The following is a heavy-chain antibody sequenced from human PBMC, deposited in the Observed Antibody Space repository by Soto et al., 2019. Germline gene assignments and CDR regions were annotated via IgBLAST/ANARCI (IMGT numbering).Heavy chain of an antibody. J-gene: IGHJ4*02. V-gene: IGHV3-30*18. CDR3: AKDPDKSLYSGYYFMTTVVTPGGSDY. CDR2: ISYDGSNK. Sequence: GGSLRLSCAASGFTFSSYGMHWVRQAPGKGLEWVAVISYDGSNKYYADSVKGRFTISRDNSKNTLYLQMNSLRAEDTAVYYCAKDPDKSLYSGYYFMTTVVTPGGSDYWGQGTLVTGSS. CDR1: GFTFSSYG. D-gene: IGHD5-12*01.